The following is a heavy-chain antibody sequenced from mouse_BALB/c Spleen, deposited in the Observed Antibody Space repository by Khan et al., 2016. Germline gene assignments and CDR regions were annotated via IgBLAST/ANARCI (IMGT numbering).Heavy chain of an antibody. V-gene: IGHV4-1*02. J-gene: IGHJ4*01. CDR1: GFDFSRYW. CDR2: INPDRSTI. Sequence: EVKLLESGGGLVQPGGSLKLSCAASGFDFSRYWMSWVRQAPGKGLEWMGEINPDRSTINYSQSLKDKFNISRDIAKNTLNLQKSKMRSEDTALYSCASLSVGMDYWGQGTSVTVSS. D-gene: IGHD1-1*01. CDR3: ASLSVGMDY.